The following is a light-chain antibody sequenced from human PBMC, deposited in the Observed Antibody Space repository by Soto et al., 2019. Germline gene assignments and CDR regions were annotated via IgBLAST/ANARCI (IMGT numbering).Light chain of an antibody. CDR3: QLYYLTQS. V-gene: IGKV4-1*01. CDR2: WAS. J-gene: IGKJ1*01. CDR1: RSLFFSPARKDF. Sequence: TQSPESLAVSLGERATINCKSSRSLFFSPARKDFLGWFQKKPGQPPKLLIYWASTRASGVPERFIGSGSATDFTLAITSLQAEDVGVYYCQLYYLTQSFGQGTKVEI.